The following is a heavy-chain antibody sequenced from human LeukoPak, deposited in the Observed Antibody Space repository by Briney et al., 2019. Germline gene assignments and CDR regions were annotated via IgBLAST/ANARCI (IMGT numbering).Heavy chain of an antibody. CDR3: AIAQTWDGLFES. Sequence: QAGGSLRLSCAASGIAVSGNYMSWVRQTPGQGLAWVSFISINTNTFYADSVRGRFTISRDTSKNTLLLQMNSLRDEDSAIYYCAIAQTWDGLFESWGQGTLVTVSS. D-gene: IGHD1-26*01. CDR2: ISINTNT. J-gene: IGHJ4*02. CDR1: GIAVSGNY. V-gene: IGHV3-53*01.